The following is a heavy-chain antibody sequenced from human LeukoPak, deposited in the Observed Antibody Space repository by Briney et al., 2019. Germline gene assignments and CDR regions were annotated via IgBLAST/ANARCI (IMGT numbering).Heavy chain of an antibody. CDR1: GFTFSSYA. V-gene: IGHV3-23*01. CDR3: VTRPRGYSYGPVDY. D-gene: IGHD5-18*01. CDR2: ISGSGGST. Sequence: GGSLRLSCAASGFTFSSYAMSWVRQAPGKGLEWVSAISGSGGSTYYADSVKGRFTISRDNSKNTLYLQMNSLRAEDTAVYYCVTRPRGYSYGPVDYWGQGTLVTVSS. J-gene: IGHJ4*02.